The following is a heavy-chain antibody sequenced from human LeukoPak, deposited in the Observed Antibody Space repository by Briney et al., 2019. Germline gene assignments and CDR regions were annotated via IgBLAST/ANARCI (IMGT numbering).Heavy chain of an antibody. CDR1: GGSINNDF. CDR2: IYSDGTA. CDR3: ARNVRGGATYLNS. J-gene: IGHJ4*02. Sequence: SETLSLTCTVSGGSINNDFWTWIRQPAGKGLEWIGRIYSDGTANYSPSLKSRVILSVDTSKNQFSLKLNSVTAADTAVYYCARNVRGGATYLNSWGQGTLVTVSS. D-gene: IGHD1-26*01. V-gene: IGHV4-4*07.